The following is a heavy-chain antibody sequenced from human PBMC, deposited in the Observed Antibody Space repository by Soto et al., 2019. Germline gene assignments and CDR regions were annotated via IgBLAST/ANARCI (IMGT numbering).Heavy chain of an antibody. CDR3: ARTMRYSSNDADDAFDI. CDR2: IYYSGST. CDR1: GGSISSGGYY. D-gene: IGHD6-13*01. Sequence: QVQLQESGPGLVKPSQTLSLTCTVSGGSISSGGYYWSWIRQHPGKGLEWIGYIYYSGSTYYNPSLKSRVTISVDTSKNQFSLKLSSVTAADTAVYYCARTMRYSSNDADDAFDIWGQGTMVTVSS. J-gene: IGHJ3*02. V-gene: IGHV4-31*03.